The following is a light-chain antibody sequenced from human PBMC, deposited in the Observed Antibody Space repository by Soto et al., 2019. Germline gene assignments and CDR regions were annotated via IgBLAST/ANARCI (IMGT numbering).Light chain of an antibody. CDR2: DVN. V-gene: IGLV2-14*03. J-gene: IGLJ2*01. CDR1: SSDIGAYNF. CDR3: TSSTTSTTMI. Sequence: QAASVSGSPGQSVTISCTGTSSDIGAYNFVSWYQQHPGKAPKLMLYDVNIRPSGVSNRFSGSKSGNTASLTISGLQAEDEADYYCTSSTTSTTMIFGGGTKLTVL.